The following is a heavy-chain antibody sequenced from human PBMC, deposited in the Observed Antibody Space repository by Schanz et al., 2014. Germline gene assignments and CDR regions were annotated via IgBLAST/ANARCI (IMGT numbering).Heavy chain of an antibody. Sequence: EVQLLESGGGLVQPGGSLRLSCAASGFTFSSYAMSWVRQAPGKGLEWVSAISGSGGSTYYADSVKGRFTISRDNSKNTLYLQMNSLRAEDTAVYYCAASSGWHPSTDYWGQGTLVTVSS. J-gene: IGHJ4*02. CDR3: AASSGWHPSTDY. D-gene: IGHD6-19*01. V-gene: IGHV3-23*01. CDR1: GFTFSSYA. CDR2: ISGSGGST.